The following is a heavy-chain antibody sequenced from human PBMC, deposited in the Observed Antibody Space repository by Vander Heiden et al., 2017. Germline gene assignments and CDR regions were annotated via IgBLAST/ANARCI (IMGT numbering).Heavy chain of an antibody. CDR3: AKDRGYDILTGYSPFDY. J-gene: IGHJ4*02. CDR1: GFTFSSYA. V-gene: IGHV3-23*01. Sequence: EVQLLESGGGLVQPGGSLRLSCAASGFTFSSYAMSWVRQAPGKGLELVSAISGSGGSTYYADSVKGRFTISRDNSKNTLYLQMNSLRAEDTAVYYCAKDRGYDILTGYSPFDYWGQGTLVTVSS. CDR2: ISGSGGST. D-gene: IGHD3-9*01.